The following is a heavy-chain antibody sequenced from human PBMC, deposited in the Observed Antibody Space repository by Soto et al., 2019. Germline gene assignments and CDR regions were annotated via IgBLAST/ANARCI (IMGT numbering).Heavy chain of an antibody. J-gene: IGHJ3*02. CDR2: IYPDDSDT. Sequence: GESLKISCNGSGYSFPNYWIGWVRQMPGKGLEWMGIIYPDDSDTRYSPSFQGQVTISADKSITTAYLQWSSLKASDTAMYYCARHSHSAGYYWAFDIWGQGTMVTVSS. D-gene: IGHD5-12*01. V-gene: IGHV5-51*01. CDR1: GYSFPNYW. CDR3: ARHSHSAGYYWAFDI.